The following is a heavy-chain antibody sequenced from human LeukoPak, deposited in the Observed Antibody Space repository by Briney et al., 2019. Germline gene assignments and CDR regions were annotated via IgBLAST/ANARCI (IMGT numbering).Heavy chain of an antibody. D-gene: IGHD3-22*01. CDR2: ISWDGGST. V-gene: IGHV3-43*01. CDR1: GFTFDDYT. CDR3: AKEAYDSSGVNSWFDP. J-gene: IGHJ5*02. Sequence: TGGSLRLSCAASGFTFDDYTMHWVRQAPGKRLQSVSLISWDGGSTYYADSVKGRFTISRDNSQNSLYLQMNSLRTEDTALYYCAKEAYDSSGVNSWFDPWGLGTLVTVSS.